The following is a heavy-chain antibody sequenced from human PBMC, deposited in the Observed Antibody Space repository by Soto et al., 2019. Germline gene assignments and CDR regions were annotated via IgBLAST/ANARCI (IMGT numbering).Heavy chain of an antibody. Sequence: GGSLRLSCAASGFTFSSYDMHWVRQATGKGLEWVSAIGTAGDTYYPGSVQGRLNISRENAKNSLYLQMNSLRAEDTAVYYCARGLTDGLGNYVDYWGQGTLVTVSS. J-gene: IGHJ4*02. D-gene: IGHD6-19*01. CDR3: ARGLTDGLGNYVDY. CDR1: GFTFSSYD. V-gene: IGHV3-13*01. CDR2: IGTAGDT.